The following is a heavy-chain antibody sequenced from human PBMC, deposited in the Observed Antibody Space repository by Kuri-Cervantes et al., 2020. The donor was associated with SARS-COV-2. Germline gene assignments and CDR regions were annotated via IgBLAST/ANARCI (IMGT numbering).Heavy chain of an antibody. J-gene: IGHJ2*01. Sequence: ASVKVSCKASGYTFTSYAMHWVRQAPGQRLEWMGWINAGNGNTKYSQKFQGRVTITRDTSASTAYMELSSLRSEDTAVYYCARGPPRWLGRRWYFDLWGRGTLVTVSS. V-gene: IGHV1-3*01. CDR2: INAGNGNT. D-gene: IGHD6-19*01. CDR3: ARGPPRWLGRRWYFDL. CDR1: GYTFTSYA.